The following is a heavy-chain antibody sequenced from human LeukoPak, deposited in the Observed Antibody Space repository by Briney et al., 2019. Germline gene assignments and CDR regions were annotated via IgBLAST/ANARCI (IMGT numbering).Heavy chain of an antibody. V-gene: IGHV4-59*01. CDR3: ARSSGWSGFDP. CDR1: GGSFSGYY. CDR2: IYYSGST. D-gene: IGHD6-19*01. J-gene: IGHJ5*02. Sequence: SETLSLTCAVYGGSFSGYYWSWIRQPPGKGLEWIGYIYYSGSTNYNPSLKSRVTISVDTSKNQFSLKLSSVTAADTAVYYCARSSGWSGFDPWGQGTLVTVSS.